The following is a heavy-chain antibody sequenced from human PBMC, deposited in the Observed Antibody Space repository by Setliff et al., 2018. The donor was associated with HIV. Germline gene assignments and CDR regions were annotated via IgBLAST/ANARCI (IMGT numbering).Heavy chain of an antibody. J-gene: IGHJ5*02. D-gene: IGHD4-4*01. CDR1: GDTFSNSA. CDR2: SIPLFGTV. V-gene: IGHV1-69*05. Sequence: SVKVSCKASGDTFSNSALTWVRQAPGQGLEWMGGSIPLFGTVTYAQRFQGRVTITTDELMTTAYMELTSLRSEDTAVYYCARDRPYSNYDWFDPWGQGTLVTV. CDR3: ARDRPYSNYDWFDP.